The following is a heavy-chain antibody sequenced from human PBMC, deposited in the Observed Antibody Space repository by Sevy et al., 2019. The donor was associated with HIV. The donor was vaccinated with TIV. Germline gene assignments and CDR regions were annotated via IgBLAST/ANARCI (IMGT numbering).Heavy chain of an antibody. CDR2: IKPNSGGT. D-gene: IGHD3-22*01. CDR3: ARGQRPDTYYYDSSGYYYFDY. Sequence: ASVKVSCKASGYTFSGYYMHWVRQAPGQGLEWMGRIKPNSGGTNYAQKFQGRVTMTRDTSISTAYMELSRLRSDDTAVYYCARGQRPDTYYYDSSGYYYFDYWGQGTLVTVSS. V-gene: IGHV1-2*06. CDR1: GYTFSGYY. J-gene: IGHJ4*02.